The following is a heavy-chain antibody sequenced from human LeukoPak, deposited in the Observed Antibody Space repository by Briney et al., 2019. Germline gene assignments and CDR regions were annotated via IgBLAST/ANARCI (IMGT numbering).Heavy chain of an antibody. Sequence: GGSLRLSCAASGFTFSSYGMHWVRQAPGKGLEWVAVISYDGSNKYYADSVKGRFTISRDNSKNTLYLQMNSLRAEDTAVYYCAREEGYCSSTSCYAPEAFDIWGQGTMVTVSS. V-gene: IGHV3-30*03. CDR1: GFTFSSYG. CDR3: AREEGYCSSTSCYAPEAFDI. D-gene: IGHD2-2*01. J-gene: IGHJ3*02. CDR2: ISYDGSNK.